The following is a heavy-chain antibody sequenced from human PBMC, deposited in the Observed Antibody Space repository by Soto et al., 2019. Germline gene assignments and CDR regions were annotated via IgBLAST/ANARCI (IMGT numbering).Heavy chain of an antibody. D-gene: IGHD5-18*01. CDR1: GYTFTGYY. CDR3: ARDQPGYSYGYGLGY. V-gene: IGHV1-2*04. CDR2: INPNSGGT. Sequence: ASVKVSCKASGYTFTGYYMHWVRQAPGQGLEWMGWINPNSGGTNYAQKFQGWVTMTRDTSISTAYMELSRLRSDDTALYYCARDQPGYSYGYGLGYWGQGTLVTVSS. J-gene: IGHJ4*02.